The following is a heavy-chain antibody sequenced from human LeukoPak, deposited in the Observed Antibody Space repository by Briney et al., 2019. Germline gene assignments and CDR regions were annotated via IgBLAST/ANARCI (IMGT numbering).Heavy chain of an antibody. CDR3: SRACDRSVSSSYFFDN. D-gene: IGHD3-22*01. CDR1: GGSISSSSHY. CDR2: IYYSGST. V-gene: IGHV4-39*01. J-gene: IGHJ4*02. Sequence: PSETLSLTCTISGGSISSSSHYWGWIRQPPGKGLEWIGSIYYSGSTYYNPSLKSRVTVSVDSSKTQFSLKLSSVTAADTAVYYCSRACDRSVSSSYFFDNWGQGTLVTVSS.